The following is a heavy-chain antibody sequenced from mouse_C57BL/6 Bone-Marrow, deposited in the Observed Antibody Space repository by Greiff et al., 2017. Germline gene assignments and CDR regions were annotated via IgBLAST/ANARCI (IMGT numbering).Heavy chain of an antibody. D-gene: IGHD2-10*02. Sequence: QVQLQQPGAELVMPGASVKLSCKASGYTFTSYWMHWVKQRPGQGLEWIGEIDPSDSYTNYNQKFKGKSTLTVDKYSSTAYMQLSSLTSEDSAVYYGARDTYYFDYWGQGTTLTVSS. V-gene: IGHV1-69*01. CDR2: IDPSDSYT. J-gene: IGHJ2*01. CDR3: ARDTYYFDY. CDR1: GYTFTSYW.